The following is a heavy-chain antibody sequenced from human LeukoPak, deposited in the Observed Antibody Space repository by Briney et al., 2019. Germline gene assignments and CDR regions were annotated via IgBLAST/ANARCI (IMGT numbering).Heavy chain of an antibody. V-gene: IGHV4-61*02. CDR1: GGSIYSGSYY. J-gene: IGHJ5*02. CDR2: IYTSGST. CDR3: ARRGKLEPLNWFDP. Sequence: SQTLSLTCTVSGGSIYSGSYYWSWIRQPAGKGLEWIGRIYTSGSTNYNPSLKSRVTISVDTSKNQFSLKLSSVTAADTAVYYCARRGKLEPLNWFDPWGQGTLVTVSS. D-gene: IGHD1-1*01.